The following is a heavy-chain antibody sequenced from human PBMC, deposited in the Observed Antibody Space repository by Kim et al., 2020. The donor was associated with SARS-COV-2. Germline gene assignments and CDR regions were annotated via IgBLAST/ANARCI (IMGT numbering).Heavy chain of an antibody. D-gene: IGHD3-9*01. CDR3: ARDKGRRRYFDWSPFFDI. J-gene: IGHJ3*02. CDR2: IYSGGST. CDR1: GFTVSSNY. V-gene: IGHV3-66*01. Sequence: GGSLRLSCAASGFTVSSNYMSWVRQAPGKGLEWVSVIYSGGSTYYADSVKGRFTISRDNSKNTLYLQMNSLRAEDTAVYYCARDKGRRRYFDWSPFFDIWGQGTMVTVSS.